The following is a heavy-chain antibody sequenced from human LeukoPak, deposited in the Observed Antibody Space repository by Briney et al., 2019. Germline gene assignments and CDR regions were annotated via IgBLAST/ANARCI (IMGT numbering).Heavy chain of an antibody. Sequence: GESLKISCKASGDTFATDWIGWVRQLPGKGLEWMGVIYPGDSRTRYSPSFQGQVTISVDKSTTTAYLQWSSLKASDSAMYYCARRKSTSPWSDPWGQGTLVTVSS. V-gene: IGHV5-51*03. CDR3: ARRKSTSPWSDP. CDR2: IYPGDSRT. CDR1: GDTFATDW. D-gene: IGHD2-2*01. J-gene: IGHJ5*02.